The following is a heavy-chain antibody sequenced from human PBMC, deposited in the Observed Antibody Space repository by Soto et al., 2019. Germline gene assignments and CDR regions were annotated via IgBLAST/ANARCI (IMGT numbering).Heavy chain of an antibody. CDR1: RFIFSDYA. J-gene: IGHJ5*01. V-gene: IGHV3-23*01. D-gene: IGHD1-26*01. CDR2: IGGSNTDR. CDR3: AKDAVSYNGKWDWFDS. Sequence: DVQLLQSGGGLVQPGGSLTLSCAASRFIFSDYAMNWVRQAPGNGLEWVSSIGGSNTDRYYADSVKGRFIISRDNSKNTMYLQMNSLRDDDTAVYYCAKDAVSYNGKWDWFDSWGQGTLVTVSS.